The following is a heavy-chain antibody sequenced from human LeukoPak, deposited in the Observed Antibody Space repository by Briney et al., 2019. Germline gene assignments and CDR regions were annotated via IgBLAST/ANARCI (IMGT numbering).Heavy chain of an antibody. CDR1: GGSISSSSYY. J-gene: IGHJ4*02. CDR2: IYYSGST. D-gene: IGHD3-22*01. V-gene: IGHV4-39*07. CDR3: ARVFDYYDSSGYYGGDYFDY. Sequence: PSETLSLTCTVSGGSISSSSYYWGWIRQPPGKGLEWIGSIYYSGSTYYNPSLKSRVTISVDTSKNQFSLKLSSVTAADTAVYYCARVFDYYDSSGYYGGDYFDYWGQGTLVTVSS.